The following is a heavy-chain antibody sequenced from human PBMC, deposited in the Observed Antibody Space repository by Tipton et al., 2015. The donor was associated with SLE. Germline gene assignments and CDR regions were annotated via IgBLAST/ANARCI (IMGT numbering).Heavy chain of an antibody. J-gene: IGHJ4*02. CDR3: AKAHTVTTYFDY. CDR1: GFTFSNYG. CDR2: IRYDGSNK. Sequence: SPRLSCAASGFTFSNYGMHWVRQAPGKGLEWVAFIRYDGSNKYYADSVKGRFTISRDNSKNTLYLQMNSLRAEDTAVYYCAKAHTVTTYFDYWGQGTLVTVSS. D-gene: IGHD4-11*01. V-gene: IGHV3-30*02.